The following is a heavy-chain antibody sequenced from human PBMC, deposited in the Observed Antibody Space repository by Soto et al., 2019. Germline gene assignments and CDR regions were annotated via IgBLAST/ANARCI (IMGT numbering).Heavy chain of an antibody. CDR1: GYTFTSYG. J-gene: IGHJ4*02. D-gene: IGHD3-16*01. CDR2: ISAYNGNT. V-gene: IGHV1-18*01. CDR3: XXEDPPSLN. Sequence: QVQLVQSGAEVKKPGASVKVSCKASGYTFTSYGISWVRQAPGQGLEWMGWISAYNGNTNYAQKLQGRVTMTTDTXXXXXXXXXXXXXXXXTAVXXXXXEDPPSLNWGQGTLVTVSS.